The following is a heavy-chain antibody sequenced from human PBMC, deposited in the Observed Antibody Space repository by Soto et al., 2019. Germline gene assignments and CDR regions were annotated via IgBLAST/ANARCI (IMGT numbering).Heavy chain of an antibody. CDR2: IKQDGSEK. Sequence: PGGSLRLSCAASGFTFSSYWMSWVRQAPGKGLEWVANIKQDGSEKYYVDSVKGRFTISRDNAKNSLYLQMNSLRAEDTAVYYCARDRRYYDFWSGYYPGVGYFDYWGQGTLVTVSS. J-gene: IGHJ4*02. CDR1: GFTFSSYW. V-gene: IGHV3-7*03. D-gene: IGHD3-3*01. CDR3: ARDRRYYDFWSGYYPGVGYFDY.